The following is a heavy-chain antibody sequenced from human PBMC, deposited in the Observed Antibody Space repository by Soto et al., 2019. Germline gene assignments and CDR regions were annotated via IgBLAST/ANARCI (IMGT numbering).Heavy chain of an antibody. CDR2: ISGSGVST. J-gene: IGHJ4*02. CDR3: AKVTPTTKTRPY. CDR1: GFTFSTYA. Sequence: GGSLRLSCAASGFTFSTYAMSWVRQPPGKGLEWVSAISGSGVSTYYADSVKGRFTISRDNSKNTLFLQMSSLRAEDTAVYYCAKVTPTTKTRPYWGQGTLVTVSS. D-gene: IGHD1-1*01. V-gene: IGHV3-23*01.